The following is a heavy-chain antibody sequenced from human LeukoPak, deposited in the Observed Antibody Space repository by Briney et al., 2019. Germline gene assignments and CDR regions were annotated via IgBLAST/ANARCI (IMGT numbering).Heavy chain of an antibody. Sequence: GGSLRLSCAASGFTVSSNYMSWVRQAPGKGLEWVSVIYSGGSTYYADSVKGRFTISRDNSKNTLYLQMNSLRAEDTAVYYCARADGYESRAPYYDILTGPDYWGQGTLVTVSS. J-gene: IGHJ4*02. CDR2: IYSGGST. CDR3: ARADGYESRAPYYDILTGPDY. D-gene: IGHD3-9*01. V-gene: IGHV3-53*01. CDR1: GFTVSSNY.